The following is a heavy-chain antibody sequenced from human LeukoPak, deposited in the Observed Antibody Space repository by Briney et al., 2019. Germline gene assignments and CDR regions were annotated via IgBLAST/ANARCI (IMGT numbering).Heavy chain of an antibody. V-gene: IGHV3-7*01. D-gene: IGHD2-15*01. CDR2: IKQDGSEK. CDR1: GFTFSSYW. J-gene: IGHJ4*02. CDR3: ARLYCSGGSCYSITAFDY. Sequence: GGSLRPSCAASGFTFSSYWMSWVRQAPGKGLEWVANIKQDGSEKYYVDSVKGRFTISRDNAKNSLYLQMNSLRAEDTAVYYCARLYCSGGSCYSITAFDYWGQGTLVTVSS.